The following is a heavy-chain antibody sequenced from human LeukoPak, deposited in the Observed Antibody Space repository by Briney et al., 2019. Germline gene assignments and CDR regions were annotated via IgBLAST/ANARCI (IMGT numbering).Heavy chain of an antibody. CDR2: LYSSGST. CDR1: GGSISSGSYY. D-gene: IGHD2-15*01. J-gene: IGHJ2*01. V-gene: IGHV4-61*02. Sequence: PSQTLPLTCTVSGGSISSGSYYWNWIRQPAGKGLEWIGRLYSSGSTNYNPSLKSRVTISVDTSENQFSLKLSSVTAADTAVYYCARGRGGSFPYWYFDLWGRGTLVTVSS. CDR3: ARGRGGSFPYWYFDL.